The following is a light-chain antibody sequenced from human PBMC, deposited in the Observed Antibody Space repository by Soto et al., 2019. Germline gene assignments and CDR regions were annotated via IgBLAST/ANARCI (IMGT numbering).Light chain of an antibody. CDR2: AAS. V-gene: IGKV3-15*01. CDR1: QSVGGN. J-gene: IGKJ4*01. Sequence: EIVMTQSPATLSVSPGERATLSCRASQSVGGNLAWYQQKPGQAPRLLIYAASTRATGIPARFSGSGSGTEFTLTISSLQSEDFAVYYCQQYNNWPSLTFGGGTKVDIK. CDR3: QQYNNWPSLT.